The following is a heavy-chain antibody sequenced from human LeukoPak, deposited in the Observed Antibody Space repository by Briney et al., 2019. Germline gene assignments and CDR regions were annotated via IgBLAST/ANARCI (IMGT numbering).Heavy chain of an antibody. CDR2: IYYSGST. D-gene: IGHD3-10*01. CDR1: GGSISSYY. CDR3: TRGGSNFDY. Sequence: PSETLSPTCTVSGGSISSYYWSWVRQPPEKGLEWIGYIYYSGSTNYNPSLKSRVTISVDTSKNQFSLQLTSVTAADTAVYFCTRGGSNFDYWGQGTLVTVSS. J-gene: IGHJ4*02. V-gene: IGHV4-59*01.